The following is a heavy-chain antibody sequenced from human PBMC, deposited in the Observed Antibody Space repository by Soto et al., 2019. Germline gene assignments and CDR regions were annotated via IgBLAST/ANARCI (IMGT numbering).Heavy chain of an antibody. CDR3: AKGINGGYNSYYNYYMDV. CDR2: INPNSGGT. CDR1: GYAFTGYY. V-gene: IGHV1-2*04. Sequence: ASVKVSCQASGYAFTGYYMHWVRQAPGQGLEWMGWINPNSGGTNYEQKFQGWVTMTRDTSISTAYMELSRLRSDDTAVYYCAKGINGGYNSYYNYYMDVGGKGPRVTVPS. J-gene: IGHJ6*03. D-gene: IGHD2-8*01.